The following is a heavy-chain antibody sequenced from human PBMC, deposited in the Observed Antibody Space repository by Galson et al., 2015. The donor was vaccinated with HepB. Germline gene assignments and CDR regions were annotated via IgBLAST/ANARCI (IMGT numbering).Heavy chain of an antibody. J-gene: IGHJ4*02. D-gene: IGHD3-10*01. CDR3: VKGRTFD. V-gene: IGHV3-23*01. CDR1: GFTFSNYA. CDR2: LSTRGDTT. Sequence: SLRLSCAASGFTFSNYAMSWVRQAPGKALEWVSGLSTRGDTTYYADSVKGRFTISRDNSKNTLHLRMNSLRVDDTAVYYCVKGRTFDWGQGALVTVSS.